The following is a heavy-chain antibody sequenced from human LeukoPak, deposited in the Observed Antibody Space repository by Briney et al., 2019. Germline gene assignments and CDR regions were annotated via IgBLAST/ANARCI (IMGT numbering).Heavy chain of an antibody. CDR1: GFTFSAYV. Sequence: PGGSLRLSCVASGFTFSAYVMAWVRQAPGKGLEWVSGISGSGVSAYYGDSVKGRFTISRDNPKSTVYLQMDSLRAEDTAVYYCAKRRSGSSGWFPFDSWGQGTLVTVSS. J-gene: IGHJ4*02. CDR2: ISGSGVSA. CDR3: AKRRSGSSGWFPFDS. V-gene: IGHV3-23*01. D-gene: IGHD6-19*01.